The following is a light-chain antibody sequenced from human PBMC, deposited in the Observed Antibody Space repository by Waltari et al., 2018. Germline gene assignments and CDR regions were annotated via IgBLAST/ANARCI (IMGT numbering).Light chain of an antibody. CDR2: GSS. J-gene: IGKJ1*01. CDR1: QTVSSN. CDR3: QQYDSWPRT. Sequence: EIVVTQSPATLSVSPGERATLSCRASQTVSSNFAWYQQKPGQAPRLLIYGSSLRATGVPARVSGSGSGTEFTLTISSLQSEDFAVYYCQQYDSWPRTFGQGTKVEIK. V-gene: IGKV3-15*01.